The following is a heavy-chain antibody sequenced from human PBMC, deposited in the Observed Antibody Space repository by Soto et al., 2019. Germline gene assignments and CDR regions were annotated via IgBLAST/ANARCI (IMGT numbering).Heavy chain of an antibody. CDR3: ARARWYDGFNI. Sequence: LSLTCAVSGYSISSGNYWGWIRQPPGKGLEWIGSVYHSGGSYYNPSLKSRVSISLDTSKNLVSLSLTSVTAADTAMYYCARARWYDGFNIWGQGTMVTVSS. V-gene: IGHV4-38-2*01. CDR1: GYSISSGNY. J-gene: IGHJ3*02. D-gene: IGHD2-15*01. CDR2: VYHSGGS.